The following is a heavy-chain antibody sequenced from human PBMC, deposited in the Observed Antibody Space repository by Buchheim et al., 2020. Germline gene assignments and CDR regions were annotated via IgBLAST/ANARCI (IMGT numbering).Heavy chain of an antibody. CDR3: ARAIDYTSYSNWYDI. Sequence: EVQLVESGGGLVQPGGSLRLSCAASGFTLSCYWMHWVRQAPGKGLVWVSRINSDGSSTTYADSVKGRFTISRDNAKNTLFLQMNSLGAEDTAVYYCARAIDYTSYSNWYDIWGQGTL. CDR2: INSDGSST. D-gene: IGHD3-9*01. V-gene: IGHV3-74*01. CDR1: GFTLSCYW. J-gene: IGHJ4*02.